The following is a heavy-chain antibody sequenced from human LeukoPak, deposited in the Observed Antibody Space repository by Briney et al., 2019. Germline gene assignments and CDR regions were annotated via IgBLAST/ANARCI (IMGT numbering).Heavy chain of an antibody. CDR2: ITGSGDST. V-gene: IGHV3-23*01. Sequence: GGSLRLSCAASGFTFSSNAMNWARQAPGKGLECVSGITGSGDSTYYADSVKGRFTISRDNSKNTVYLQMNSLRVEDTAVYHCGKERYGSSSVVDYWGHGTLVTVSS. CDR3: GKERYGSSSVVDY. D-gene: IGHD6-6*01. CDR1: GFTFSSNA. J-gene: IGHJ4*01.